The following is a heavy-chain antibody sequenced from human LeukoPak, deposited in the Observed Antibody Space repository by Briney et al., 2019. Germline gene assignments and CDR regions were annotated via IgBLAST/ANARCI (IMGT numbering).Heavy chain of an antibody. V-gene: IGHV3-66*01. CDR1: GFTVTSYY. CDR3: ARVYWHENAEYLQH. J-gene: IGHJ1*01. Sequence: SGGSLRLSCAASGFTVTSYYMSWVRQAPGKGLEWVSVIYSDDSAYYAESVKGRFTISTDHSKNTLYLQMNNLRAEDTAVFYCARVYWHENAEYLQHWGQGTLVTVPS. D-gene: IGHD2-15*01. CDR2: IYSDDSA.